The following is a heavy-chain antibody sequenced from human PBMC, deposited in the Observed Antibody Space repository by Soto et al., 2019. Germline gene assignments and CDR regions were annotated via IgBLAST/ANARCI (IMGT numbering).Heavy chain of an antibody. CDR2: IYYSGST. D-gene: IGHD4-4*01. CDR3: ARDPRSKGSRNWFDP. V-gene: IGHV4-30-4*01. J-gene: IGHJ5*02. CDR1: GGSISSGDYY. Sequence: SETLSLTCTVSGGSISSGDYYWSWIRQPPGKGLEWIGYIYYSGSTYYNPSLKSRVTISVDTSKNQFSLKLSSVTAADTAVYYCARDPRSKGSRNWFDPWGQGTLVTVSS.